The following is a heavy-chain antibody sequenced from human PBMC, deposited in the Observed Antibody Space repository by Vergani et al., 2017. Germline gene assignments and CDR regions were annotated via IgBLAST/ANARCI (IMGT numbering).Heavy chain of an antibody. CDR3: TKEGQYDSDNFHDL. CDR2: IRYDGSSE. CDR1: GFTLNTYG. D-gene: IGHD3-22*01. V-gene: IGHV3-30*02. Sequence: QVQILQSGGGVVQPGGSLRLSCTLSGFTLNTYGIHWVRQAPGKGLEWVSFIRYDGSSEYYGDSVKGRFTISRDNSQTTVFLQMNSLRADDSAVYYCTKEGQYDSDNFHDLWGQGALVTVAS. J-gene: IGHJ1*01.